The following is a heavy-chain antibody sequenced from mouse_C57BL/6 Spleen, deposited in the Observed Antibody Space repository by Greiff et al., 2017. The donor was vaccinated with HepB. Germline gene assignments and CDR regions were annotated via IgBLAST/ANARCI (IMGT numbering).Heavy chain of an antibody. Sequence: EVQLQQSGPELVKPGASVKMSCKASGYTFTDYNMHWVKQSHGMSLEWIGYINPNNGGTSYNQKFKGKATLTVNKSSSTAYMELRSLTSEDSAVYYCARRDYYGSCFDYWGQGTTLTVSS. CDR2: INPNNGGT. CDR1: GYTFTDYN. V-gene: IGHV1-22*01. CDR3: ARRDYYGSCFDY. J-gene: IGHJ2*01. D-gene: IGHD1-1*01.